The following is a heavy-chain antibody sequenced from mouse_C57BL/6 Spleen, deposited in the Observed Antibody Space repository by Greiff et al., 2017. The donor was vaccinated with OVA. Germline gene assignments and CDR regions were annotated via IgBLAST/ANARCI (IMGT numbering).Heavy chain of an antibody. Sequence: EVQLVESGGGLVQPGGSLSLSCAASGFTFTDYYMSWVRQPPGKALEWLGFIRNKANGYTTEYSASVKGRFTISRDNSQSILYLQMNALRAEDSATYYCARSAYYSNYPAWFAYWGQGTLVTVSA. CDR2: IRNKANGYTT. CDR1: GFTFTDYY. D-gene: IGHD2-5*01. J-gene: IGHJ3*01. CDR3: ARSAYYSNYPAWFAY. V-gene: IGHV7-3*01.